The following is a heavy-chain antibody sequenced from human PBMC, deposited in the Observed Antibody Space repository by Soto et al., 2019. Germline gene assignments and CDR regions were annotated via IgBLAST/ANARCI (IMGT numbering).Heavy chain of an antibody. Sequence: QVQLQESGPGLVKPSGTLSLTCAVSGGSISSNNWWSWVRQPPGKGLEWIGEIYHSGSTNYNPSLKRRVTMSVDKSLSQFSLNLGSLTAADTAVYYCAGQVDTTYTYNYWGQGTLVTVSS. CDR3: AGQVDTTYTYNY. CDR2: IYHSGST. V-gene: IGHV4-4*02. J-gene: IGHJ4*02. D-gene: IGHD5-18*01. CDR1: GGSISSNNW.